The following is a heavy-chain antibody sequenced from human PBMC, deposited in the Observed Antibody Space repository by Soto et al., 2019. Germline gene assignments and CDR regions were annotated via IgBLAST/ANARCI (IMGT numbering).Heavy chain of an antibody. CDR3: ARLHQIAVAGTPYFDY. D-gene: IGHD6-19*01. J-gene: IGHJ4*02. CDR1: GYSFTSYW. V-gene: IGHV5-51*01. CDR2: IYPGDSDT. Sequence: PGESLKISCKGSGYSFTSYWIGWVRQMPGKGLDWMGIIYPGDSDTTYSPSFQGQVTISADKSISTAYLQWSSLKASDTAMYYCARLHQIAVAGTPYFDYWGQGTLVTVS.